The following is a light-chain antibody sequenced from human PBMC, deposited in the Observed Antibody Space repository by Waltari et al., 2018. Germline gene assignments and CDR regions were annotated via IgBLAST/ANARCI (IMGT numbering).Light chain of an antibody. Sequence: EIVLTQSPGTVSLSPGERATLSCRASQNINTDLVWYQQKPGQPPRLLTYDASNRASGIPPRFSGSGSGTDFTLIISSLEPEDFAVYFCQQCFYWPRTFGQGTKIEMK. CDR1: QNINTD. CDR2: DAS. V-gene: IGKV3-11*01. CDR3: QQCFYWPRT. J-gene: IGKJ1*01.